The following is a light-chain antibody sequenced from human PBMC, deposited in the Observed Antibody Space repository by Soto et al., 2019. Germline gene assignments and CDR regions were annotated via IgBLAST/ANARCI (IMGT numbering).Light chain of an antibody. J-gene: IGLJ3*02. Sequence: QSVLTQPPSASGTPGQKVTISCSGASSNIGNTFVSWYQQVPGTAPKLLIYSDDQRPSGVPDRVSGSKSGTSASLAISGLRSEDEAEYYCSTWYASLSGRVFGGGTKVTVL. V-gene: IGLV1-47*02. CDR2: SDD. CDR3: STWYASLSGRV. CDR1: SSNIGNTF.